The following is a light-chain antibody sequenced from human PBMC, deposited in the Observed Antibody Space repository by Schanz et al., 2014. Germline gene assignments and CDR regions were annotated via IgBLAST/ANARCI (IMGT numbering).Light chain of an antibody. CDR3: SSYRRTATVAV. V-gene: IGLV1-36*01. J-gene: IGLJ1*01. Sequence: QSVLTQPPSVSEAPRQRVTISCSGSSSNIGNNAVNWYQHFPGTAPKLLIYSDNQRPSGVPDRFSGSKSGTSASLAISGLQSEDEADYYCSSYRRTATVAVFGTGTKLTVL. CDR1: SSNIGNNA. CDR2: SDN.